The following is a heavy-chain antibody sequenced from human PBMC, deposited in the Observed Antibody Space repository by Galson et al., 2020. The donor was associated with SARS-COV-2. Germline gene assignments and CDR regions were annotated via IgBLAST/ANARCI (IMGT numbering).Heavy chain of an antibody. CDR1: GYTFTSYG. Sequence: ASVKVSCKASGYTFTSYGISWVRQAPGQGLEWMGWISAYNGNTNYAQKLQGRVTMTTDTSTSTAYMELRSLRSDDTAVYYCARDQGGYSSSWYYHYWGQGTLVTVSS. D-gene: IGHD6-13*01. CDR3: ARDQGGYSSSWYYHY. J-gene: IGHJ4*02. CDR2: ISAYNGNT. V-gene: IGHV1-18*01.